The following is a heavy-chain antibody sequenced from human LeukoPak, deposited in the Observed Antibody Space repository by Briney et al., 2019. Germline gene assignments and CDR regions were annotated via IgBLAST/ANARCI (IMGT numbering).Heavy chain of an antibody. Sequence: GGSLRLSCAASGFTLSSYWMHWVRQVPGKGLVWVSRIKSDGSDTRYADSVKGRFTVSRDNAKNTLYLQMDSLRAEDSAVYYCARGLVHDTSGYYSDYWGQGILVTVSS. CDR1: GFTLSSYW. CDR3: ARGLVHDTSGYYSDY. J-gene: IGHJ4*02. V-gene: IGHV3-74*01. D-gene: IGHD3-22*01. CDR2: IKSDGSDT.